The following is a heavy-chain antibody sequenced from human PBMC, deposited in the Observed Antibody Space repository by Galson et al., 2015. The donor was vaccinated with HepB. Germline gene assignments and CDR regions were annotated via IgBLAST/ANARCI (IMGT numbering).Heavy chain of an antibody. J-gene: IGHJ6*03. D-gene: IGHD3-3*01. Sequence: SVKVSCKASGYTFTSYYMHWVRQAPGQGLEWMGIINPSGGSTSYAQKFQGRVTMTRDTSTSTVYMELSSLRSEDTAVYYCARESRITIFGVVEKDYYYYMDVWGKGTTVTVSS. CDR1: GYTFTSYY. CDR2: INPSGGST. V-gene: IGHV1-46*03. CDR3: ARESRITIFGVVEKDYYYYMDV.